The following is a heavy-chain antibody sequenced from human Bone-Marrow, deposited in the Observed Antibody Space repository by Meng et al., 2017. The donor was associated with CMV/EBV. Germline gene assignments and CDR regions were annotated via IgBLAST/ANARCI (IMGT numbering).Heavy chain of an antibody. CDR3: TKDRRITIFGVVPDAFDI. CDR1: GFTFSNAW. Sequence: GESLKISCAASGFTFSNAWMSWVRQAPGKGLEWVGRIKSKTDGGTTDYAAPVKGRFTISRDDSKNTLYLQMNSLKTEDTAVYYRTKDRRITIFGVVPDAFDIWGQGTMVTVSS. CDR2: IKSKTDGGTT. V-gene: IGHV3-15*01. J-gene: IGHJ3*02. D-gene: IGHD3-3*01.